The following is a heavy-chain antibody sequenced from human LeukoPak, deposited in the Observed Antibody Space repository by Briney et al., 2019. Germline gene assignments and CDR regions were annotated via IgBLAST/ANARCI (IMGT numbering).Heavy chain of an antibody. V-gene: IGHV4-61*01. D-gene: IGHD6-19*01. J-gene: IGHJ4*02. CDR1: GGSVSSGSCY. Sequence: PSETLSLTCTVSGGSVSSGSCYWSWIRQPPGKGLEWIGYIYYSGSTNYNPSLKSRVTISVDTSKNQFSLKLSSVTAADTAVYYCARAETGYSSGWYGYYFDYWGQGTLVTVSS. CDR2: IYYSGST. CDR3: ARAETGYSSGWYGYYFDY.